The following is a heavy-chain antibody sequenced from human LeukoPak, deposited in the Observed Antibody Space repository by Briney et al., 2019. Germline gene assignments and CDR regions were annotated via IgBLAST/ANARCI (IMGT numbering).Heavy chain of an antibody. V-gene: IGHV1-58*01. CDR1: GFSFTSSA. CDR2: IVVGSGST. J-gene: IGHJ4*02. CDR3: ARDWIAAAGVDY. Sequence: ASVKVSCKASGFSFTSSALQWVRQAPGQRLEWIGWIVVGSGSTSYAQKFQGRVTMTRDTSTSTVYMELSSLRSEDTAVYYCARDWIAAAGVDYWGQGTLVTVSS. D-gene: IGHD6-13*01.